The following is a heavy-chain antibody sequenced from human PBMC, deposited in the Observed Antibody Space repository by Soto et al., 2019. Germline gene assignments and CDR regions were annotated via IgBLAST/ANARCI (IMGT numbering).Heavy chain of an antibody. D-gene: IGHD3-22*01. CDR3: ATSRYDSSGYYYHYYGMDV. CDR1: VYSFTSYW. V-gene: IGHV5-51*01. J-gene: IGHJ6*02. CDR2: IYPGDSDT. Sequence: GESLKISCTGSVYSFTSYWIVCVLQVPVKVLEWMGIIYPGDSDTRYSPSFQGQVTISADKSISTAYLQWSSLKASDTAMYYCATSRYDSSGYYYHYYGMDVWGQGTTVTVSS.